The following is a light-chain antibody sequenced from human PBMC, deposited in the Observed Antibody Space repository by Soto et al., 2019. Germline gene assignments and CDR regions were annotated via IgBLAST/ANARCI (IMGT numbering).Light chain of an antibody. CDR1: QRISKY. V-gene: IGKV1-39*01. CDR3: QQSYSTPPA. J-gene: IGKJ2*01. Sequence: DIQMTQSPSSLSVSVGDRVTITCRASQRISKYLNWYQQKPGKAPKILIYAASSLQTGVQSTFSGRGSGTDHTLTIISLQPEDFATYYCQQSYSTPPAFGQGTKLEIK. CDR2: AAS.